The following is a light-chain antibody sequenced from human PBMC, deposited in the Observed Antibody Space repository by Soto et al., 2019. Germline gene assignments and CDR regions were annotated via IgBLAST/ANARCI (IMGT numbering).Light chain of an antibody. CDR3: SSYTTSNTRQIV. CDR1: SSDVGGYNY. V-gene: IGLV2-14*03. J-gene: IGLJ1*01. Sequence: QSVLTQPASLSGAPGQAITLSCTGTSSDVGGYNYVSGYQHHPGKAPKLLIYDVSNRPSGISNRFSGSKSDNTASLTISGLQPEDEADYYCSSYTTSNTRQIVFGTGTKVTVL. CDR2: DVS.